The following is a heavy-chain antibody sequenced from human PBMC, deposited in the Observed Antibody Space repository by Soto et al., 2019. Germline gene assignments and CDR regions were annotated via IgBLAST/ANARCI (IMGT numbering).Heavy chain of an antibody. J-gene: IGHJ3*02. Sequence: EVQLVESGGGLIQPGGSLRLSCAASGFTVSSNYMSWVRQSPGKGLEWVSVIYSGGTTYYADSVKGRFTISRDKSKNTLYLQMNSLRAEDTAVYYCARPPTVFGATLAFDIWGQGTLVTVSS. CDR2: IYSGGTT. V-gene: IGHV3-53*01. CDR1: GFTVSSNY. D-gene: IGHD3-3*01. CDR3: ARPPTVFGATLAFDI.